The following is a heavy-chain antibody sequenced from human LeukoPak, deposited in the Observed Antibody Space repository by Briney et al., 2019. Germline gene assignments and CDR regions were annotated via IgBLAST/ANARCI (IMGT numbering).Heavy chain of an antibody. V-gene: IGHV3-74*01. CDR2: IKSDGSST. CDR1: GFTFSTYW. J-gene: IGHJ1*01. CDR3: ARDYYDSSGYYRFQH. Sequence: GGSLRLSCAASGFTFSTYWMHWVRQAPGKGLVWVSRIKSDGSSTSYADSVKGQFTISRDYARNTLFPQINSLRAEDTAVYYCARDYYDSSGYYRFQHWGQGTLVTVSS. D-gene: IGHD3-22*01.